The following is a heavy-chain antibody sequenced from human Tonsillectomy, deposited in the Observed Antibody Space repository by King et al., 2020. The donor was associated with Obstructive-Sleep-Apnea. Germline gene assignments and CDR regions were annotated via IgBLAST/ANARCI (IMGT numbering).Heavy chain of an antibody. V-gene: IGHV1-2*02. Sequence: QLVQSGAEVKKPGASVKVSCKASGYTFTHYYIHWVRQAPGQGLEWMGWINPSSGGTTYAQKFQGRVTMTRDTSSSTAYMELSRLTCDDTAVYYCATGWNPDYWGQGTLVTVSS. CDR1: GYTFTHYY. CDR2: INPSSGGT. CDR3: ATGWNPDY. D-gene: IGHD1-1*01. J-gene: IGHJ4*02.